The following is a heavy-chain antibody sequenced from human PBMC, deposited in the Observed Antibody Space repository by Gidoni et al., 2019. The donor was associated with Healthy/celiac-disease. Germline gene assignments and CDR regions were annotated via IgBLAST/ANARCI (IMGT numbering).Heavy chain of an antibody. CDR1: GFTFRRDA. V-gene: IGHV3-23*04. CDR2: ISGSGGST. Sequence: EVQLVESGGGLVQPGGSLRLSCADSGFTFRRDALSWVRQAPGKGLEWVLAISGSGGSTYYADSVKGRFTISRDNSKNTLYLQMNSLRAEDTAVYYCAKDAKRQHHDGYFDYWGQGTLVTVSS. CDR3: AKDAKRQHHDGYFDY. J-gene: IGHJ4*02. D-gene: IGHD6-13*01.